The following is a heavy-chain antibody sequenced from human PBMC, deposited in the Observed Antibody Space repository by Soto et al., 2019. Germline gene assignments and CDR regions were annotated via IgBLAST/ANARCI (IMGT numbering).Heavy chain of an antibody. D-gene: IGHD5-12*01. CDR3: ARESGGATATLDYYYFYMDV. Sequence: QVQLVQSGAEVKKPGASVTVSCRSSGDTFNDYYIHWVRQAPGQGLEWMGWINPNSGVTKYAQKFQGWVSMTRDTSIRTVYMQLSRLRSADTAVYYCARESGGATATLDYYYFYMDVWGTGTTVTVSS. CDR1: GDTFNDYY. V-gene: IGHV1-2*04. CDR2: INPNSGVT. J-gene: IGHJ6*03.